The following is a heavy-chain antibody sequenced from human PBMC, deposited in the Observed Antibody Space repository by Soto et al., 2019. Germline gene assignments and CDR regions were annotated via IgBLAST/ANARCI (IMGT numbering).Heavy chain of an antibody. CDR3: AKGLNIGPIAAAGTWFDP. Sequence: GGSLRLSCAASGFTFSSYAMSWVRQAPGKGLEWVSAISGSGGSTYYADSVKGRFTISRDNSKNTLYLQMNSLRAEDTAVYYCAKGLNIGPIAAAGTWFDPWGQGTLVTVSS. CDR2: ISGSGGST. CDR1: GFTFSSYA. D-gene: IGHD6-13*01. V-gene: IGHV3-23*01. J-gene: IGHJ5*02.